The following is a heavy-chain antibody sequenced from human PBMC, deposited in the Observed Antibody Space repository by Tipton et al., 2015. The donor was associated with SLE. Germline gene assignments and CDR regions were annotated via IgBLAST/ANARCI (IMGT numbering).Heavy chain of an antibody. CDR2: INHSGST. V-gene: IGHV4-34*01. Sequence: TLSLTCAVYGGSFSGYYWSWIRQPPGKGLEWIGEINHSGSTNYNPSLKSRVTISMDTSKNQFSLKVNSMTAADTAVYHCARGYYESNGYYSFDYWGLGALVTVSS. J-gene: IGHJ4*02. CDR1: GGSFSGYY. CDR3: ARGYYESNGYYSFDY. D-gene: IGHD3-22*01.